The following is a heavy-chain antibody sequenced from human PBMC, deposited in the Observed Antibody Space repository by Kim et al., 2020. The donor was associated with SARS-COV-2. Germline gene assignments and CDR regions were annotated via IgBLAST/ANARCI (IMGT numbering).Heavy chain of an antibody. CDR3: AKDTYYNSNRGYYVYDY. J-gene: IGHJ4*02. D-gene: IGHD5-12*01. V-gene: IGHV3-30*02. Sequence: VKGRFTITRDKSKNAVNLQMKSLRPEDTAVYYCAKDTYYNSNRGYYVYDYWGQGTLVTVS.